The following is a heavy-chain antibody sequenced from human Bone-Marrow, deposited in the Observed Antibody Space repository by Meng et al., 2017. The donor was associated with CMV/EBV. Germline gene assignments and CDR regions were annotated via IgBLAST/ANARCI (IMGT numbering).Heavy chain of an antibody. CDR2: ISHDGSNK. J-gene: IGHJ4*02. CDR3: ARDLRVSQSDFWSGYFHY. Sequence: GESLKISCAASGFTFSTYVMHWVRQAPGKGLEWVAVISHDGSNKYYADSVKGRFTISRDNSKNTLYLQMNSLRAEDTAVYYCARDLRVSQSDFWSGYFHYWGQGTRVTVSS. D-gene: IGHD3-3*01. V-gene: IGHV3-30-3*01. CDR1: GFTFSTYV.